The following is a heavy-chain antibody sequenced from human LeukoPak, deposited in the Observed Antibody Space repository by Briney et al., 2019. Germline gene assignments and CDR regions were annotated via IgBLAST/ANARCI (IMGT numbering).Heavy chain of an antibody. Sequence: GGSLRLSCAASGFTFSSYAMSWVRQAPGKGLEWVSAISGSGGSTYYADSVKGRFTISRDNSKNTLYLQMNSLKAEDTAVYYCARDGQYGGADYWGQGTLVTVSS. CDR3: ARDGQYGGADY. J-gene: IGHJ4*02. CDR2: ISGSGGST. CDR1: GFTFSSYA. V-gene: IGHV3-23*01. D-gene: IGHD1-26*01.